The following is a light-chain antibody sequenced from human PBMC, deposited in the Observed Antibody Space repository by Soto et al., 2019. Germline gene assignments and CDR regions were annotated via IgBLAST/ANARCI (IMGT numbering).Light chain of an antibody. Sequence: EIVLTQSPATLSLSPGERATLSCGASQSVSSSDLAWYQQKPGLAPRLLIYDASSRATGITDRFSGSGSGTDFSLTISRLEPEHFAVYYCQQYGRSPGTFGQGTKVEIK. J-gene: IGKJ1*01. CDR2: DAS. CDR1: QSVSSSD. V-gene: IGKV3D-20*01. CDR3: QQYGRSPGT.